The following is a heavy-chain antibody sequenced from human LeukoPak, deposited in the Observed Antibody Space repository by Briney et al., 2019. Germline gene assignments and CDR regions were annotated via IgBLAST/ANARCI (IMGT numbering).Heavy chain of an antibody. Sequence: PGGSLRPSCAASGFTFSTFWMNWVRQAPGKGLEWVANIKQDGTEKHYLDSVKGRFTISRDNAKNSLYLQMDSLRAEDTAVYYCASYSSSRGDIEYWGQGTLVTVSS. CDR2: IKQDGTEK. V-gene: IGHV3-7*02. CDR3: ASYSSSRGDIEY. D-gene: IGHD3-10*01. CDR1: GFTFSTFW. J-gene: IGHJ4*02.